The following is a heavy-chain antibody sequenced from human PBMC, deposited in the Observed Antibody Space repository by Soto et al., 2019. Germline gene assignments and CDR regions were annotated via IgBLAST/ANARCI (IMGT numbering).Heavy chain of an antibody. D-gene: IGHD1-26*01. CDR2: FDPEDGEA. CDR3: ATRSGSYYDVGLFDY. CDR1: GYTLTELS. J-gene: IGHJ4*02. V-gene: IGHV1-24*01. Sequence: EASVKVSCKVSGYTLTELSMHWVRQAPGKGLEWMGGFDPEDGEAIYAQKFQGRVTMTEDTSTDTAYMELSSLRSEDTAVYYCATRSGSYYDVGLFDYWGQGTLVTVSS.